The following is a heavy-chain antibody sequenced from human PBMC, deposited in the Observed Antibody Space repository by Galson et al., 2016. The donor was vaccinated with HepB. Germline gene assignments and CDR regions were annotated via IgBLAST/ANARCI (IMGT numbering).Heavy chain of an antibody. CDR2: ISWDGRSP. CDR1: GFTFDDYT. CDR3: EKDWGSLWESSGKGMDV. Sequence: SLRLSCAASGFTFDDYTMHWVRQSPGKGLEWVSLISWDGRSPSYADSVKGRFTISRDNTKNFLYLQMNSLRTEDTALYFCEKDWGSLWESSGKGMDVWGRGTTVTVSS. J-gene: IGHJ6*02. V-gene: IGHV3-43*01. D-gene: IGHD3-10*01.